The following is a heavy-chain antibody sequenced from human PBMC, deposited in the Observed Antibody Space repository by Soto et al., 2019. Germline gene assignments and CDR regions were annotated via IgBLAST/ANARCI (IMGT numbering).Heavy chain of an antibody. J-gene: IGHJ4*02. CDR2: IKQDGSEK. CDR3: ARATSVDAY. CDR1: GFAFSGYW. D-gene: IGHD5-12*01. Sequence: EVQLVESGGDLVQPGGSLRLSCAASGFAFSGYWMSWVRQAPGKGLEGVANIKQDGSEKYYVDSVKGRFNISRDNAKNSLYLQMNSLRVEDTAVYYCARATSVDAYWGQGTLVTVSS. V-gene: IGHV3-7*01.